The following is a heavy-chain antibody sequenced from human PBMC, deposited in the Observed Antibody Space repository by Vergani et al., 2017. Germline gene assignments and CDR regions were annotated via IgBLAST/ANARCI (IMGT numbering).Heavy chain of an antibody. CDR1: GGTFSSYA. CDR3: GRGDRGSYYGAGKNYYSYYGMDV. V-gene: IGHV1-69*13. D-gene: IGHD1-26*01. J-gene: IGHJ6*02. Sequence: QVQLVQSGAEVKKPGSSVKVSCKASGGTFSSYAISWVRQAPGQGLEWMGRIIPIFGTANYAQKFQGRVTITADESTSTAYMELGRLRSEDTAVYYCGRGDRGSYYGAGKNYYSYYGMDVWGQGTTVTVSS. CDR2: IIPIFGTA.